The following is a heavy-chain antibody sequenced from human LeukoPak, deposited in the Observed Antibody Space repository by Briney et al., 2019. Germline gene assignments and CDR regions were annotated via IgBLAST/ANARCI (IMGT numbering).Heavy chain of an antibody. CDR2: MNPNSGNT. CDR1: GYTFTSYD. Sequence: ASVKVSCKASGYTFTSYDINWVRQATGQGLEWMGWMNPNSGNTGYAQKFQGRVTMTRNTSISTAYMGLSSLRSEDTAVYYCARGRGYSSSFPLDYWGQGTLVTVSS. V-gene: IGHV1-8*01. CDR3: ARGRGYSSSFPLDY. D-gene: IGHD6-13*01. J-gene: IGHJ4*02.